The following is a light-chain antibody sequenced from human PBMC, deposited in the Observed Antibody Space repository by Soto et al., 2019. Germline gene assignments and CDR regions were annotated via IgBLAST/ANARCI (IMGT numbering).Light chain of an antibody. J-gene: IGLJ2*01. CDR2: EGS. V-gene: IGLV2-14*02. CDR1: SSDVGSRNL. CDR3: QVWDSSRGV. Sequence: QSALTQPASVSGSPGQSITISCTGASSDVGSRNLVSWYQQYPGKVPKLMIYEGSKRPSGISNRFSGSQSGNTASLTISSVEAGDEADYYCQVWDSSRGVFGGGTKLTVL.